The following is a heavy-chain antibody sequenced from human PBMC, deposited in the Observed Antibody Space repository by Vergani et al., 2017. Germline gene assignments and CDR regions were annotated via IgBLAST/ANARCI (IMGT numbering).Heavy chain of an antibody. CDR3: ARTLSDSRGYYLDY. CDR1: GFSLTSSGMR. V-gene: IGHV2-70*04. D-gene: IGHD3-22*01. CDR2: IDWDDDT. J-gene: IGHJ4*02. Sequence: QVTFKESGPALVNPRQALILTCTFSGFSLTSSGMRVSWFRQSPGKALEWLARIDWDDDTYYRTSLRTRLTISKDTFKNQVALTMTNMDPVDTATYYCARTLSDSRGYYLDYWGQGTLVTVSS.